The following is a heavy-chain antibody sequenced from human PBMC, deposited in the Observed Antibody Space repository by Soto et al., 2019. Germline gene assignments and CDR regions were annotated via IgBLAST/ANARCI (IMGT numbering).Heavy chain of an antibody. V-gene: IGHV3-9*01. CDR1: GFTFDDYA. D-gene: IGHD6-13*01. CDR3: VKDLSSSSWTRFAY. Sequence: GGSLRLSCAASGFTFDDYAMHWVRQAPGKGLEWVSGISWNSGSIGYADSVKGRFTISRDNAKNSLYLQMNSLRAEDTALYYCVKDLSSSSWTRFAYWGQGPLVTVSS. CDR2: ISWNSGSI. J-gene: IGHJ4*02.